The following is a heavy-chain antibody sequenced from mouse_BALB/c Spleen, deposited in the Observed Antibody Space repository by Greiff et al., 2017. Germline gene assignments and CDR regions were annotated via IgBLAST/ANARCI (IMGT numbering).Heavy chain of an antibody. CDR2: INPYNDGT. Sequence: VQLKQSGPELVKPGASVKMSCKASGYTFTSYVMHWVKQKPGQGLEWIGYINPYNDGTKYNEKFKGKATLTSDKSSSTAYMELSSLTSEDSAVYYCARATGDWYFDVWGAGTTVTVSS. V-gene: IGHV1-14*01. CDR3: ARATGDWYFDV. J-gene: IGHJ1*01. CDR1: GYTFTSYV.